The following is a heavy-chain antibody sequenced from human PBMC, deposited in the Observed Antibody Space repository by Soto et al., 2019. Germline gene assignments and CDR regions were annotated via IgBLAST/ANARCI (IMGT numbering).Heavy chain of an antibody. J-gene: IGHJ4*02. V-gene: IGHV1-18*01. CDR2: ISAYNDNT. CDR1: GYTFTSYA. D-gene: IGHD5-18*01. CDR3: AREGGYSYGQYYFDY. Sequence: QVQLVQSGAEVKKPGASVKVSCKASGYTFTSYAITWVRQAPGQGLEWMGWISAYNDNTNYAQKLQGRVTLTTDTSTSTAYMELRSLRADDTAVYYCAREGGYSYGQYYFDYWGQGTLVTVSS.